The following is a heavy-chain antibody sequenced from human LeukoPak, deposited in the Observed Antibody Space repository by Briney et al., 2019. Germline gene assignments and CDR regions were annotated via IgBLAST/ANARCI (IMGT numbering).Heavy chain of an antibody. J-gene: IGHJ5*02. Sequence: PSETLPLTCTVSGGSVSSGSYYWSWIRQPPGKGLEWIGYIYYSGSTNYNPSLKSRVTISVDTSKNQFSLNLISVTAADTAVYYCARELTYCGGDCYPRWFDPWGQGTLVTVSS. CDR2: IYYSGST. CDR3: ARELTYCGGDCYPRWFDP. CDR1: GGSVSSGSYY. V-gene: IGHV4-61*01. D-gene: IGHD2-21*02.